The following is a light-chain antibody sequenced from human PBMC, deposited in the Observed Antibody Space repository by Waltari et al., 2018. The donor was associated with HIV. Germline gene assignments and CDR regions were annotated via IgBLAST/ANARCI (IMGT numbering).Light chain of an antibody. J-gene: IGLJ2*01. Sequence: SYELTQPPSVSVSPEQTASITCSGDKLGDSHVCWYQQKPGQSPVLVIYQDTKRPSVIPERFSGSNSGNTATLTISGTQAMDEADYYCQTWDTTTVVFGGGTKLTVL. CDR2: QDT. CDR3: QTWDTTTVV. V-gene: IGLV3-1*01. CDR1: KLGDSH.